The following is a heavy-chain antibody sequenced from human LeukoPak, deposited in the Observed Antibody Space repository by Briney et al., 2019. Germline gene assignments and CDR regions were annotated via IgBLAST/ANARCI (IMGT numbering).Heavy chain of an antibody. J-gene: IGHJ6*04. CDR1: GFTFRNAW. D-gene: IGHD3-10*02. CDR3: AELGITMIGGV. Sequence: PGGSLRLSCAASGFTFRNAWMSWVRQAPGKGLEWVSYISSSGSTIYYADSVKGRFTISRDNAKNSLYLQMNSLRAEDTAVYYCAELGITMIGGVWGKGTTVTISS. CDR2: ISSSGSTI. V-gene: IGHV3-48*03.